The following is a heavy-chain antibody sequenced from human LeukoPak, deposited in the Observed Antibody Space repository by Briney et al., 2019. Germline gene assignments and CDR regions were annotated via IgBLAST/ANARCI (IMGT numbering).Heavy chain of an antibody. Sequence: PSETLSLTCAVSGGSISSSNWWSWVRQPPGKGLEWIGEIYHSGSTNYNPSLKSRVTISVDKSKNQFSLKLSSVTAADTAVYYCATQRAGSEDAFDIWGQGTMVTVSS. CDR2: IYHSGST. V-gene: IGHV4-4*02. CDR3: ATQRAGSEDAFDI. CDR1: GGSISSSNW. J-gene: IGHJ3*02. D-gene: IGHD3-10*01.